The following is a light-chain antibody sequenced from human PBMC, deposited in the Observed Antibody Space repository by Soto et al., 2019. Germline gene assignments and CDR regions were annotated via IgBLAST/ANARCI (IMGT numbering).Light chain of an antibody. CDR1: QGISNY. Sequence: DIQMTQSPSSLSASVGDRVTITCRASQGISNYLAWYQQKPGKVPKLLIYAASTLQSGVPPRFSGSGSRTDFTLTISSLQPEDVATYYCQKHNSAPQTFGQGTKVEIK. J-gene: IGKJ1*01. V-gene: IGKV1-27*01. CDR3: QKHNSAPQT. CDR2: AAS.